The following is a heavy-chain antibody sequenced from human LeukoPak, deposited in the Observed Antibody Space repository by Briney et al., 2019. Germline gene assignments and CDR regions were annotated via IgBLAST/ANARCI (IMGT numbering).Heavy chain of an antibody. D-gene: IGHD3-10*01. CDR3: AREDGSYGSGSYDY. Sequence: SETLSLTCAVYGGSFSGYYWSWIRQPPGKGLEWIGEINHSGSTNYNPSLKSRVTISVDTSKNQFSLKLSSVTAADTAVYYCAREDGSYGSGSYDYWGQETLVTVSS. CDR1: GGSFSGYY. CDR2: INHSGST. J-gene: IGHJ4*02. V-gene: IGHV4-34*01.